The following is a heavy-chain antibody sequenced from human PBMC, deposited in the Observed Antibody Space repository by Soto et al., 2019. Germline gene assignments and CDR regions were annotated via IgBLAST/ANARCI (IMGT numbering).Heavy chain of an antibody. V-gene: IGHV3-33*01. Sequence: GGSLRLSCAASGFTFSSYGMHWVRQAPGKGLEWVAVIWYDGSNKYYADSVKGRFTISRDNSKNTLYLQMNSLRAEDTAVYYCARERIVGATTEVYYYYGMDVWGQGTTVTVSS. CDR3: ARERIVGATTEVYYYYGMDV. CDR2: IWYDGSNK. CDR1: GFTFSSYG. J-gene: IGHJ6*02. D-gene: IGHD1-26*01.